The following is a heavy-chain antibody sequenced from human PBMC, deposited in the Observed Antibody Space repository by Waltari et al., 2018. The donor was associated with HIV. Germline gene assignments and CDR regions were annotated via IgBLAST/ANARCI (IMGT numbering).Heavy chain of an antibody. Sequence: QVQLVESGGGAVQPGGSLTLSCPGPGFSFSRYAMRWVRQSPGKGLEWVGFVRYDGSDECYSEAVKGPFTISRDNFKNTLYLQMNSLRVEDTGVYYCAKAPNVIQPSYYYYGMDVWGQGTTVTVPS. V-gene: IGHV3-30*02. CDR2: VRYDGSDE. J-gene: IGHJ6*02. CDR3: AKAPNVIQPSYYYYGMDV. CDR1: GFSFSRYA.